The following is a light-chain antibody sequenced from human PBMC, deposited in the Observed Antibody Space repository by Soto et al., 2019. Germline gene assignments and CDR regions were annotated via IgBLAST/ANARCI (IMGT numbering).Light chain of an antibody. Sequence: IVMTQSPVTLSMSPGDRATLSCRASQTVATNVAWYQQKPGQAPRLLLYGAYIRATGVPARFSGSGSGTEFTLTFDSLQSEDFAVFYCHQATSGLRTFGRGTRVEV. CDR3: HQATSGLRT. CDR2: GAY. J-gene: IGKJ1*01. V-gene: IGKV3-15*01. CDR1: QTVATN.